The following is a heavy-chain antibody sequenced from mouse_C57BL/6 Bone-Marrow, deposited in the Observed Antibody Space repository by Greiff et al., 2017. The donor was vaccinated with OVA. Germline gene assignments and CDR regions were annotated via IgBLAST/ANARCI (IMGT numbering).Heavy chain of an antibody. J-gene: IGHJ1*03. D-gene: IGHD2-3*01. CDR2: IDPENGDT. V-gene: IGHV14-4*01. CDR3: ARYDGWYFDD. Sequence: EVQLQQSGAELVRPGASVKLSCTASGFNFKDDYMHWVKQRPEQGLEWIGWIDPENGDTEYASKFQGKATITADTSSNTAYLQLSSLTAEDTAVYYCARYDGWYFDDWGTGTTVTVSS. CDR1: GFNFKDDY.